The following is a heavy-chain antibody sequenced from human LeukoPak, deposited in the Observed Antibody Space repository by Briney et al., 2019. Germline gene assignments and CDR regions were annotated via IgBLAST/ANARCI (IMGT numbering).Heavy chain of an antibody. J-gene: IGHJ6*03. CDR2: IYTSGST. D-gene: IGHD2-15*01. CDR3: ARDSEAANYYYYMDV. CDR1: GGSISSSSYY. Sequence: PSETLSLTCTVSGGSISSSSYYWSWIRQPAGKGLEWIGRIYTSGSTNYNPSLKSRVTMSVDTSKNQFSLKLSSVTAADTAVYYCARDSEAANYYYYMDVWGKGTTVTVSS. V-gene: IGHV4-61*02.